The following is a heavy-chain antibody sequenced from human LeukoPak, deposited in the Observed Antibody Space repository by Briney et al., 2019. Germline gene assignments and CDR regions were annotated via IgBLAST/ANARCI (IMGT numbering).Heavy chain of an antibody. D-gene: IGHD1-14*01. CDR2: VSGRGGNT. CDR3: ISSNPSSDY. Sequence: PGGSLRLSCAASGFTFTSYGMNWVRHAPGEGLEWVSGVSGRGGNTYYADSVKDRFTISRDNSKNTLYLQMNSLRAEDTGVYYCISSNPSSDYWSQGTLVTVSS. V-gene: IGHV3-23*01. CDR1: GFTFTSYG. J-gene: IGHJ4*02.